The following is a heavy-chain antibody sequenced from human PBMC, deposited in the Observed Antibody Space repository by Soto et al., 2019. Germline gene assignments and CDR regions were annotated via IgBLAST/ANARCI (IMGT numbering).Heavy chain of an antibody. Sequence: QVHLVESGGGVVQPGWSLRLSCAASGFNFKDYNMFWVRQAPGRGLEWVALITYDAEYQYYGDSVKGRVTISRDNSKRTLFLQLTGLRVEDTAVYYCAKERRYYYDIETHYGLDVWGQGTTISVS. CDR1: GFNFKDYN. D-gene: IGHD3-22*01. J-gene: IGHJ6*02. V-gene: IGHV3-30*18. CDR2: ITYDAEYQ. CDR3: AKERRYYYDIETHYGLDV.